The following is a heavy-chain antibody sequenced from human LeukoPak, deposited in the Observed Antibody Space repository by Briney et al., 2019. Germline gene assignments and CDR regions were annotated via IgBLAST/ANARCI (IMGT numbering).Heavy chain of an antibody. CDR1: GFTFDDYA. D-gene: IGHD2-2*01. CDR2: ISWDGGST. V-gene: IGHV3-43D*03. CDR3: ARNLPAADY. J-gene: IGHJ4*02. Sequence: QTGGSLRLSCAASGFTFDDYAMHWVRQAPGKGLEWVSLISWDGGSTYYADSVKGRFTISRDNAKNSLYLQMNSLRAEDTAVYYCARNLPAADYWGQGTLVTVSS.